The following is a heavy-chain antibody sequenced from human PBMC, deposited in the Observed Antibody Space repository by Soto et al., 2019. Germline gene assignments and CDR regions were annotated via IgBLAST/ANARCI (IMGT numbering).Heavy chain of an antibody. V-gene: IGHV4-59*01. CDR2: IYYPGKN. D-gene: IGHD3-3*01. J-gene: IGHJ5*02. Sequence: VQLQESGPGLVKPSETLSLTCGISGDSLNTYYWAWIRQPPGAGLEWIGFIYYPGKNTYNPSLISRLTIALVTPQSQLSLKLTSVATADAAVYFCARARYYDAWRGHRDSWFDPCGKGTLVSVSS. CDR1: GDSLNTYY. CDR3: ARARYYDAWRGHRDSWFDP.